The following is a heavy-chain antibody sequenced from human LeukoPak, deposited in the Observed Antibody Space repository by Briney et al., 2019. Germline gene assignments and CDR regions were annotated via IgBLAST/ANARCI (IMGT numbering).Heavy chain of an antibody. V-gene: IGHV4-59*01. CDR1: GGSISTYF. Sequence: SETLSLTCTVAGGSISTYFWSWNRQPPGKGLEWIAYVHYSENSNYNPSLKSRVTISMDTSKNQFSLKLTSVTAADTAVYFCARDRSWELQLAFDIWGQRTMVTVSS. D-gene: IGHD1-7*01. J-gene: IGHJ3*02. CDR2: VHYSENS. CDR3: ARDRSWELQLAFDI.